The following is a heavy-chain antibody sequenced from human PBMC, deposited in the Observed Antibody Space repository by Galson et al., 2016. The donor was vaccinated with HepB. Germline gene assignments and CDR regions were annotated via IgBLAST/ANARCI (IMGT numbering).Heavy chain of an antibody. D-gene: IGHD3-16*02. V-gene: IGHV3-48*02. J-gene: IGHJ5*02. CDR3: ARDQGEENYIWGTYRLLDP. CDR1: GFNFSGYS. CDR2: ISGRSATI. Sequence: SLRLSCAASGFNFSGYSMNWVRQVPGTGLEWISYISGRSATIYYADSVRGRFTISRDNAKNSVYLQMRSLRDEDTAVYFCARDQGEENYIWGTYRLLDPWGQGTLVTVSS.